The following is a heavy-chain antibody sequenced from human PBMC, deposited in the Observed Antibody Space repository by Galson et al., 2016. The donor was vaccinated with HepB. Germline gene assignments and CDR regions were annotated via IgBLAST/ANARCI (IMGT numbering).Heavy chain of an antibody. CDR2: IYYSGST. Sequence: SETLSLTCIVSGDSISSLEYYWGWIRQPPGRGLEWIGSIYYSGSTSYNPSLESRVTIYVDTSKNQFSLRLSSVTAADTAVNYCATGISVAGKDSYFYMDAWGKGTPVTVSS. CDR3: ATGISVAGKDSYFYMDA. CDR1: GDSISSLEYY. J-gene: IGHJ6*03. V-gene: IGHV4-39*01. D-gene: IGHD6-19*01.